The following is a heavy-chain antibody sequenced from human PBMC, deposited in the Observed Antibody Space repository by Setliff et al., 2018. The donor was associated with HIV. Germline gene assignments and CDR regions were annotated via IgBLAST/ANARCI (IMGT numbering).Heavy chain of an antibody. V-gene: IGHV1-2*02. CDR2: INPQSGGT. CDR1: GYTFTDYY. J-gene: IGHJ6*03. CDR3: ARWPTSASRYYYYYMDV. D-gene: IGHD3-10*01. Sequence: GASVKVSCKASGYTFTDYYIHWVRQAPGQGLEWMGWINPQSGGTTYAQKFQGRVTVTRDTSISTAYVELSRLRSGDTAVYYCARWPTSASRYYYYYMDVWGKGTTVTVSS.